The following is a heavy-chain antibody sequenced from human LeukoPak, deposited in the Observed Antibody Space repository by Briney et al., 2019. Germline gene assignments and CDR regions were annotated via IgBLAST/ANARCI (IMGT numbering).Heavy chain of an antibody. V-gene: IGHV1-18*01. CDR1: GYTVTSYG. Sequence: ASVKVSCKASGYTVTSYGLSWVRQAPGQGLEWVGWISDYNGNTNYAQKLQGRVTMTTDTSTSTAYMELRSLRSDDTAVYYCARDRPRDDYSDYGVENGFDPWGQGTLVTVSS. CDR2: ISDYNGNT. CDR3: ARDRPRDDYSDYGVENGFDP. J-gene: IGHJ5*02. D-gene: IGHD4-11*01.